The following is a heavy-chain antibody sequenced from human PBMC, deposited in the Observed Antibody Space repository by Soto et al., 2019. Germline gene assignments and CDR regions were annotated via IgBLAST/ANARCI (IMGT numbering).Heavy chain of an antibody. Sequence: QVHLVQSGAEVKEPGASVRLSCKASGYIFITYTIHWVRQAPGQRLEWMGYINPGGGDILYSQKFQDRVIISRDTSAFTADMEVTNLRSEDTAVYYCAREDGSGTFYRGDVDYWGQGTLVTVSS. V-gene: IGHV1-3*01. CDR3: AREDGSGTFYRGDVDY. CDR1: GYIFITYT. CDR2: INPGGGDI. D-gene: IGHD3-10*01. J-gene: IGHJ4*02.